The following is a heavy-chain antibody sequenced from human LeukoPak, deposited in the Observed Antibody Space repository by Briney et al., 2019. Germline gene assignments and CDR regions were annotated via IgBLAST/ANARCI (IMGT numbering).Heavy chain of an antibody. J-gene: IGHJ6*04. Sequence: GGSLRLSCTASGFPFSVYWISWVRQAPGKGLEWVANIREDGSVQDYVDSVKGRFTISRDNAKNSVYPQMNSLRVDDTAVYYCVGQLLRAVWGKGTTVTVSS. V-gene: IGHV3-7*01. CDR1: GFPFSVYW. CDR2: IREDGSVQ. CDR3: VGQLLRAV. D-gene: IGHD2-2*01.